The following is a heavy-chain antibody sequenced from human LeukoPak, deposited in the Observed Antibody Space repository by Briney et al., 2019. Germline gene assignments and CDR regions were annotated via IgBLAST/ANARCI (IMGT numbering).Heavy chain of an antibody. V-gene: IGHV3-23*01. Sequence: PGGTLRLSCAPSGFTFSTYGMSWVRQTPGKGLEWVSTISGSGHSTYYADSVKGRFTISRDNSKNTLYLQMNSLRAEDTAVYYCARGNLWFGELVYWGQGTLVTVSS. CDR2: ISGSGHST. CDR1: GFTFSTYG. J-gene: IGHJ4*02. CDR3: ARGNLWFGELVY. D-gene: IGHD3-10*01.